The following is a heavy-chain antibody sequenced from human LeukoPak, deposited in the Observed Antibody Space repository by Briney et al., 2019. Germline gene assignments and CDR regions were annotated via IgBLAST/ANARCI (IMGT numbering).Heavy chain of an antibody. CDR3: ARVLEGSSGQHWYFDL. CDR1: GGSFTGYY. D-gene: IGHD6-19*01. CDR2: INHNGST. V-gene: IGHV4-34*01. J-gene: IGHJ2*01. Sequence: PSDTLSLTCAVYGGSFTGYYWSWMRQPPGKGLEWMGEINHNGSTNYYPSLKSRVTISVDTSKNQFSLRLSSVTAADTAVYYCARVLEGSSGQHWYFDLWGRGTLVTVSS.